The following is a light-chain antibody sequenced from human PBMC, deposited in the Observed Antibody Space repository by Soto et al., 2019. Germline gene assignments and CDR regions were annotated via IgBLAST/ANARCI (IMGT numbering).Light chain of an antibody. CDR2: GAS. Sequence: IVLTQSPGTLSLSPGESATLSCRASQSVSSSYLAWYQQKPGQAPRLLIYGASSRATGIPDRFSGSASGTEFTLTIKRLEPEDFAVYYCKLYGIPPHFGQGTKVDIK. J-gene: IGKJ1*01. CDR3: KLYGIPPH. V-gene: IGKV3-20*01. CDR1: QSVSSSY.